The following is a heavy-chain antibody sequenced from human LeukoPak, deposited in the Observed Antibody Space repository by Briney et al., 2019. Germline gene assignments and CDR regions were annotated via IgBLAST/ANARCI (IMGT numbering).Heavy chain of an antibody. CDR2: VYYRGDT. CDR3: ARTGYSSDYYGMDV. V-gene: IGHV4-59*01. J-gene: IGHJ6*02. CDR1: GGSISGSY. D-gene: IGHD6-13*01. Sequence: SETVSLTCIVSGGSISGSYWSWIRQPLGKGLEWIGYVYYRGDTNYNPSLKSRVTISVDMSKNQFSLNLRSVTTADSAVYYCARTGYSSDYYGMDVWGQGTTVIVS.